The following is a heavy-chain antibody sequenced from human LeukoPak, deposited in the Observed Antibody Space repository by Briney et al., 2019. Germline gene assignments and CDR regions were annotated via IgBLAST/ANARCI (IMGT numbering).Heavy chain of an antibody. J-gene: IGHJ3*02. CDR2: ISYDGSNK. D-gene: IGHD2-2*01. CDR3: ARVHRPLGYCSSTSCFHDAFDI. CDR1: GFTLSSYA. V-gene: IGHV3-30*04. Sequence: GRSLRLSCAASGFTLSSYAMHWVRQAPGKGLEWVAVISYDGSNKYYADSVKGRFTISRDNSKNTLYLQMNSLRAEDTAVYYCARVHRPLGYCSSTSCFHDAFDIWGQGTMVTVSS.